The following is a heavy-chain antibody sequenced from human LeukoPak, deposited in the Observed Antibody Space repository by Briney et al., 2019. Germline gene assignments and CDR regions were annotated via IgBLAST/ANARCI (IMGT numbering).Heavy chain of an antibody. Sequence: PGGSLRLSCAASGFTFSSYWMHWVRQAPGKGLVWVSRINSDGSSTTYADSVKGRFTISTDTAKNSLYLQMNSLRVEDTAVYYCARDSSGWYHWFDLGGEGTRVTVSS. CDR2: INSDGSST. CDR1: GFTFSSYW. CDR3: ARDSSGWYHWFDL. V-gene: IGHV3-74*01. J-gene: IGHJ5*02. D-gene: IGHD6-13*01.